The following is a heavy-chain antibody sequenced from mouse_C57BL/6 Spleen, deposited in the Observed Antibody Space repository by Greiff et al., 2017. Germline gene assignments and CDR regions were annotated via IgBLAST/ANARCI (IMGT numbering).Heavy chain of an antibody. CDR3: ARGAVYGNSRFAY. V-gene: IGHV1-55*01. CDR1: GYTFTSYW. D-gene: IGHD2-1*01. Sequence: VQLKQPGAELVKPGASVKMSCKASGYTFTSYWITWVKQRPGQGLEWIGDIYPGSGSTNYNEKFKSKATLTVDTSSSTAYMQLSSLTSEDSAVYYCARGAVYGNSRFAYWGQGTLVTVSA. CDR2: IYPGSGST. J-gene: IGHJ3*01.